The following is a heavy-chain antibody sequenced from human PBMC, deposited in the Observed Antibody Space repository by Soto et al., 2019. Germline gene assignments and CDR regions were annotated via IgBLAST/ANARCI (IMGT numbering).Heavy chain of an antibody. Sequence: SETLSLTCTVSGGSITSSSYYWGWIRQPPGKGLEWIGTIYYSGSTYYNPSLKSRVTISVDTSKNQFSLNLSSVTAADTAVYYCAKEMASSGWYKETFDYWGQGTLVTVSS. D-gene: IGHD6-19*01. J-gene: IGHJ4*02. CDR2: IYYSGST. CDR3: AKEMASSGWYKETFDY. CDR1: GGSITSSSYY. V-gene: IGHV4-39*02.